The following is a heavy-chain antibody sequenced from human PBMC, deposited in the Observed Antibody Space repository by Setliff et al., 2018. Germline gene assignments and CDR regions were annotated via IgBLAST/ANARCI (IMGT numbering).Heavy chain of an antibody. V-gene: IGHV4-59*11. CDR2: ISYIERP. CDR3: ARFCGGGSCPDY. Sequence: SETLSLTCSASGGSLTSHYWTWIRQPPGKGLEWIGVISYIERPHYNPSLQSRVTIAMETSNNQVSLTLTSVTAVDSAMYYCARFCGGGSCPDYWGQGTLVTVSS. CDR1: GGSLTSHY. D-gene: IGHD2-15*01. J-gene: IGHJ4*02.